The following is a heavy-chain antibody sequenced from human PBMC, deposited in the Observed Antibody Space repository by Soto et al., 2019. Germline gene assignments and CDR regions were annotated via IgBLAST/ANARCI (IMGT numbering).Heavy chain of an antibody. CDR3: VRVRLGVATRYFYY. J-gene: IGHJ4*02. CDR1: GFTFSDHY. Sequence: EVQLLESGGGLVQPGGSLRLSCAASGFTFSDHYMDWVRQAPGKGLEWVGRIKNKANDYNTQYAASVEGRFTISRDDSKNSLFLQMNSLKSDDTAVYYCVRVRLGVATRYFYYWGQGTLVTVSS. V-gene: IGHV3-72*01. CDR2: IKNKANDYNT.